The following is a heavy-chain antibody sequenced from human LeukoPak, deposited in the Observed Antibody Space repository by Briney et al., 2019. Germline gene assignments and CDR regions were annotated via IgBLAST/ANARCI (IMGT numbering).Heavy chain of an antibody. D-gene: IGHD6-13*01. CDR1: GRSISSYY. CDR3: ARDVSSWLDN. CDR2: IYYSGST. Sequence: SETLSLTCTVSGRSISSYYWSWIRQPPGKGLEWIGYIYYSGSTKYHPSLKSRVTISEDTSKNQFCLKVSSVTAADTAVYYCARDVSSWLDNWGQGTLVTVSS. V-gene: IGHV4-59*01. J-gene: IGHJ4*02.